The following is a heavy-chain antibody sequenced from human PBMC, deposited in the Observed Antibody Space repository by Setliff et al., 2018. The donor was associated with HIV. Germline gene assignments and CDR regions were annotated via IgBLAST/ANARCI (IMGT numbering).Heavy chain of an antibody. V-gene: IGHV4-61*01. CDR2: IYYSGST. CDR1: GGSVGSGSYY. Sequence: PAETLSLTCTVSGGSVGSGSYYWGWIRQSPGKGLEWIGYIYYSGSTTYNPALKRRVTVSADTSKKQFPLKLTSVTAADTAVYYCARGGNVISDNWFDPWGQGTLVTVSS. D-gene: IGHD3-10*01. J-gene: IGHJ5*02. CDR3: ARGGNVISDNWFDP.